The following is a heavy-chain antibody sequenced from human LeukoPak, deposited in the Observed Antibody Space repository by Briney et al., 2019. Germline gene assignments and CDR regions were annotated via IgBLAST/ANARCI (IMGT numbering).Heavy chain of an antibody. CDR2: IYPGDSDT. J-gene: IGHJ4*02. V-gene: IGHV5-51*01. D-gene: IGHD3-10*01. CDR1: GYSFTSYW. Sequence: PGESLKISCKGSGYSFTSYWIGWVRQMPGKGLEWMGIIYPGDSDTRYSPSFQGQVTISADKSISTAYLQWSSLKASDTAMYYCARAPYYGSGSYYSDYAIDYWGQGTLVTVSS. CDR3: ARAPYYGSGSYYSDYAIDY.